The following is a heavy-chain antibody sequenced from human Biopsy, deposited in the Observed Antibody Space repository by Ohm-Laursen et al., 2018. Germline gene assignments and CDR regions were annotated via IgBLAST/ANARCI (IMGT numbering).Heavy chain of an antibody. CDR2: LNPVSGNS. J-gene: IGHJ5*02. Sequence: ASVKVSCKASGYTFGGYYIHWVRQAPGQGPEWIGWLNPVSGNSNFGQKFRGRVTVTSDTSISTAYMELSGLTSDDTATYYCGRAVRNQLLTDPWGQGTLVTVTS. CDR1: GYTFGGYY. D-gene: IGHD1-7*01. CDR3: GRAVRNQLLTDP. V-gene: IGHV1-2*02.